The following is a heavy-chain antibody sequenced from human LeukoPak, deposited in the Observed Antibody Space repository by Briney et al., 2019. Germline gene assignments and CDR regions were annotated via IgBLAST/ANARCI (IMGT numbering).Heavy chain of an antibody. CDR1: GFTFSSYG. CDR3: ARDPLYYDSSGYPNY. D-gene: IGHD3-22*01. V-gene: IGHV3-20*04. J-gene: IGHJ4*02. Sequence: GGSLRLSCAASGFTFSSYGMSWVRQAPGKGLEWVSGINWNGGSTGYADSVKGRFTISRDNAKNSLYLQMNSLRAEDTALYYCARDPLYYDSSGYPNYWGQGTLVTVSS. CDR2: INWNGGST.